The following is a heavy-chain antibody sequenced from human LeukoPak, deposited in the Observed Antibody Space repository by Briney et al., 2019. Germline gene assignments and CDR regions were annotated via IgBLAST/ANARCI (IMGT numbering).Heavy chain of an antibody. J-gene: IGHJ4*02. CDR1: GGSISSYY. CDR3: AREGDYYDSSGYYSRTFDY. V-gene: IGHV4-59*01. CDR2: IYYSGST. Sequence: SETLSLTCTVSGGSISSYYWSWIRQPPGKGVEWIGYIYYSGSTNYNPSLKSRVTISVDTSKNQFSLKLSSVTAADTAVYYCAREGDYYDSSGYYSRTFDYWGQGTLVTVSS. D-gene: IGHD3-22*01.